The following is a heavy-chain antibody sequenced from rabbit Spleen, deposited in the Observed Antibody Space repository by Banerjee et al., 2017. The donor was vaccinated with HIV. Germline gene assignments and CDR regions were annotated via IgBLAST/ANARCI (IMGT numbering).Heavy chain of an antibody. V-gene: IGHV1S7*01. Sequence: QELVESGGGLVQPGGSLKLSCKASRFDFSTYSMSWVRQAPGKGLEWISCIYGGNSGSTDYASWVNGRFTISSDNAQSTVDLKMNSLTAADTATYFCARAIVPWLGLTRLDLWGQGTLVTVS. D-gene: IGHD4-1*01. CDR3: ARAIVPWLGLTRLDL. CDR1: RFDFSTYS. J-gene: IGHJ3*01. CDR2: IYGGNSGST.